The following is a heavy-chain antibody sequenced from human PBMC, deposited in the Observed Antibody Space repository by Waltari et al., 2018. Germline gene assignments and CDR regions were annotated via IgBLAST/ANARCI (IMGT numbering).Heavy chain of an antibody. CDR2: KQFDASGE. CDR3: AKDSGNWGYAFEI. D-gene: IGHD7-27*01. Sequence: QVQLVESGGGVVQPGGSLRLSCAASGFNFGRNGMHWVRQAPGKGLDWVAFKQFDASGENYADSVKGRFTISRDNSKNTLHLQMNSLRGDETAVYYCAKDSGNWGYAFEIWGQGTKVTVSS. CDR1: GFNFGRNG. V-gene: IGHV3-30*02. J-gene: IGHJ3*02.